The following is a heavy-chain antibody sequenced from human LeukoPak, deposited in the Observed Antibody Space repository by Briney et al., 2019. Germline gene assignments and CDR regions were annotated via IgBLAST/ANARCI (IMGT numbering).Heavy chain of an antibody. Sequence: XASGYTFTGYYMHWVRQAPGQGLEWMGWINPNSGGTNYAQKFQGRVTMTRDTSISTAYMELSRLRSADTAVYYCARDRDHYYPPDYWGQGTLVTVSS. V-gene: IGHV1-2*02. J-gene: IGHJ4*02. CDR3: ARDRDHYYPPDY. D-gene: IGHD3-10*01. CDR1: GYTFTGYY. CDR2: INPNSGGT.